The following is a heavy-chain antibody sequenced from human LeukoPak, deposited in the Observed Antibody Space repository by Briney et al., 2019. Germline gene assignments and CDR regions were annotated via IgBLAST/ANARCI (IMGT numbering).Heavy chain of an antibody. V-gene: IGHV1-2*02. CDR3: ARDMDSGPDFFDY. CDR2: LNPHSGGT. J-gene: IGHJ4*02. CDR1: GYTFTDYY. Sequence: ASVKVSCKASGYTFTDYYMHWVRQAPGQGLEWMGWLNPHSGGTDHAQKFQGRVTMTRDTSISTAYMELSRLRSDDTAVYYCARDMDSGPDFFDYWGLGTLVTVSS. D-gene: IGHD1-26*01.